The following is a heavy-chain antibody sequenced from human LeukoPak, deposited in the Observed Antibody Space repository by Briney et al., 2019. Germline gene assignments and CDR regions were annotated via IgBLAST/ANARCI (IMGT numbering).Heavy chain of an antibody. V-gene: IGHV1-69*05. CDR1: VGTFSSYP. CDR3: ARVSIAAADPDY. Sequence: SVKVSCKASVGTFSSYPISWVRQAPGQGLEWMGGIIPIFGTANYAQKFQGRATMTRDMSTSTVYMELSSLRSEDTAVYYCARVSIAAADPDYWGQGTLVTVSS. D-gene: IGHD6-13*01. CDR2: IIPIFGTA. J-gene: IGHJ4*02.